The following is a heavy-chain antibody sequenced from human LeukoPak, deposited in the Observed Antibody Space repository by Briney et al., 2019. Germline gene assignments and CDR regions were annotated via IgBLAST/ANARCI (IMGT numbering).Heavy chain of an antibody. CDR1: GSTFTRSY. CDR3: ARGLYCSGGSCYGPFNY. D-gene: IGHD2-15*01. Sequence: ASVKLSCTPSGSTFTRSYMHWVRQAPGLGLEGMGWINPNSGGTNYAQRFQGRVTMTRDMSISTAYMELSRLRSDDTAGYYCARGLYCSGGSCYGPFNYWGQGTLVTVSS. J-gene: IGHJ4*02. V-gene: IGHV1-2*02. CDR2: INPNSGGT.